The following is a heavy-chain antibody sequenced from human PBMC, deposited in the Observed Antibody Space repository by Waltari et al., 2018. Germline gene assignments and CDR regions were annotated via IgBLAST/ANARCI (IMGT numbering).Heavy chain of an antibody. D-gene: IGHD2-8*01. CDR1: GYSISSGYY. Sequence: QVQLQESGPGLVKPSETLSLTCAVSGYSISSGYYWGWIRQPPGKGLEWIGNIYHSGSTHYNPSLKSRVTISVDTSKNQFSLKLSSVTAADTAVYYCARGGFDTNSYFDLWGRGTLVTVSS. CDR3: ARGGFDTNSYFDL. CDR2: IYHSGST. V-gene: IGHV4-38-2*01. J-gene: IGHJ2*01.